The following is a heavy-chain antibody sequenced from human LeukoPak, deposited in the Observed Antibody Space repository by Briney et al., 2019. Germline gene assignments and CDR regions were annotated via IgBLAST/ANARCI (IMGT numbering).Heavy chain of an antibody. D-gene: IGHD6-13*01. CDR2: IYPGDSDT. CDR1: GYSFTSYW. J-gene: IGHJ4*02. Sequence: GESLKISCKGSGYSFTSYWIGWVRQMPGKGLGWMGIIYPGDSDTGYSPSFQGQVTISADKSISTAYLQWSSLKASDTAMYYCARLQGIATLWLDYWGQGTLVTVSS. V-gene: IGHV5-51*01. CDR3: ARLQGIATLWLDY.